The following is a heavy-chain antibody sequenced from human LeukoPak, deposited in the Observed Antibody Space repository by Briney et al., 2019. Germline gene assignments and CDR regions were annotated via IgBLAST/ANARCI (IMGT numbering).Heavy chain of an antibody. CDR1: GGSISSYY. J-gene: IGHJ4*02. D-gene: IGHD3-10*01. CDR3: ARAGFGLAPLRGTPFDY. V-gene: IGHV4-59*01. Sequence: SETLSLTCTVSGGSISSYYWSWIRQPPGKGLEWIGYIYYSGSTNYNPSLKSRVTISVDASKNQFSLKLSSVTAADTAVYYCARAGFGLAPLRGTPFDYWGQGTLVTVSS. CDR2: IYYSGST.